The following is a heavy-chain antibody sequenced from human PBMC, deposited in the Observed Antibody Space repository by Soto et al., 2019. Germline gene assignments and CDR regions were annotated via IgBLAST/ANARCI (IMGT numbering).Heavy chain of an antibody. CDR3: ARGTLVGRGDFDY. CDR1: GGSISSGGSY. Sequence: TLSLTCTVSGGSISSGGSYWSWIRQHPGKGLEWIGYIYYSGSSYYNPSLKSRVTISVDTSKNQFSLKLTSVTAADTAVYYCARGTLVGRGDFDYWGQGPLVTVSS. CDR2: IYYSGSS. V-gene: IGHV4-31*03. D-gene: IGHD2-15*01. J-gene: IGHJ4*02.